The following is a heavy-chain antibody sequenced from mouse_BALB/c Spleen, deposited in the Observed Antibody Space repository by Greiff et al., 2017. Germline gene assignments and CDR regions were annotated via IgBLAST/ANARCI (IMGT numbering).Heavy chain of an antibody. CDR3: APRDGGLDY. V-gene: IGHV14-3*02. J-gene: IGHJ2*01. Sequence: DVKLQESGAELVKPGASVKLSCTASGFNIKDTYMHWVKQRPEQGLEWIGRIDPANGNTKYDPKFQGKATITADTSSNTAYLQLSSLTSEDTAVYYCAPRDGGLDYWGQGTTLTVSS. CDR2: IDPANGNT. D-gene: IGHD1-1*02. CDR1: GFNIKDTY.